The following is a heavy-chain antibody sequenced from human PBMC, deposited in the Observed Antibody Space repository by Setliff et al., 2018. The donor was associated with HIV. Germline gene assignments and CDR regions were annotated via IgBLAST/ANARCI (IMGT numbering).Heavy chain of an antibody. V-gene: IGHV1-3*04. CDR2: ITTGNGNT. Sequence: ASVKVSCKASGYSFTNYAMQLVRQAPGQRLEWMGCITTGNGNTKYSQKSQGRVTFTGDTSASTGYMEVSSLRSEVTAVYYCASYDSSGPHCGQGTLVTVSS. CDR1: GYSFTNYA. CDR3: ASYDSSGPH. D-gene: IGHD3-22*01. J-gene: IGHJ4*02.